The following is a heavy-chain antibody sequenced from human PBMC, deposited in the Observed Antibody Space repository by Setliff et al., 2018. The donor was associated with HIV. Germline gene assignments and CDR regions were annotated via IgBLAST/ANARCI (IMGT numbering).Heavy chain of an antibody. V-gene: IGHV4-38-2*01. Sequence: SETLSLTCAASGYSINSGFSRAWIRQPPGQGPQWIGSIYQSGSIYYNPSLQSRVTISVDSSKNQFSRNLFSVTAADTAVYYCAGPRRVRSRAWYWFDIWGQGTLVTVSS. D-gene: IGHD6-19*01. CDR3: AGPRRVRSRAWYWFDI. J-gene: IGHJ5*02. CDR1: GYSINSGFS. CDR2: IYQSGSI.